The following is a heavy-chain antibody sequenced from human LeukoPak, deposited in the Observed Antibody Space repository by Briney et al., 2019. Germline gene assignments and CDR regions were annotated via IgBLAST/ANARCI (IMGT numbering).Heavy chain of an antibody. V-gene: IGHV3-33*08. Sequence: PGGSLRLSCAASGFTFSSYSMNWVRQAPGKGLEWVAVIWYDGSNKYYADSVKGRFTISRDNSKNTLYLQMNSLRAEDTAVYYCAREYVEGAFDYWGQGTLVTVSS. J-gene: IGHJ4*02. CDR3: AREYVEGAFDY. CDR2: IWYDGSNK. D-gene: IGHD2-21*01. CDR1: GFTFSSYS.